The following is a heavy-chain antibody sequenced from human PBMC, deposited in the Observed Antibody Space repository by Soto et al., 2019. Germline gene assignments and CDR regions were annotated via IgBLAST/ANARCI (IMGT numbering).Heavy chain of an antibody. CDR1: GFKVGSSY. D-gene: IGHD6-13*01. J-gene: IGHJ6*02. Sequence: PGGSLRLSCAASGFKVGSSYVTWVRQAPGKGLEWVAVISYDGSNKYYADSVKGRFTISRDNSKNTLYLQMNSLRAEDTAVYYCARQAAGDHYYYGMDVWGQGTTVTVSS. V-gene: IGHV3-30-3*01. CDR3: ARQAAGDHYYYGMDV. CDR2: ISYDGSNK.